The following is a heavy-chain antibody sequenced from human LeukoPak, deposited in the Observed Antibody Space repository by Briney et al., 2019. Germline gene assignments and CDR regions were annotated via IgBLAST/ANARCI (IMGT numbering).Heavy chain of an antibody. CDR1: GFTFSRYG. D-gene: IGHD3-16*02. J-gene: IGHJ4*02. CDR2: ISYDGSNK. CDR3: ARFGSWGDYVWGSYRYTGLDLDY. V-gene: IGHV3-30*03. Sequence: GGSLRLSCAASGFTFSRYGMHWVRQAPGKGLEWVAVISYDGSNKYYADSVKGRFTISRDNSKNTLYLQMNSLRAEDTAVYYCARFGSWGDYVWGSYRYTGLDLDYWGQGTLVTVSS.